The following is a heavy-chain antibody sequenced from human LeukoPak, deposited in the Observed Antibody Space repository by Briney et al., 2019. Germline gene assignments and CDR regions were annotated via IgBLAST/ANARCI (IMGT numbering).Heavy chain of an antibody. V-gene: IGHV1-69*05. J-gene: IGHJ4*02. CDR1: GGAFSSYA. CDR3: ARDGDPNTATLDY. CDR2: IIPIFGTA. Sequence: SVKVSCKASGGAFSSYAISWVRQAPGQGLEWMGRIIPIFGTANYAQKFQGRVTITTDESTSTAYMELSSLRSEDTAVYYCARDGDPNTATLDYWGQGTLVTASS. D-gene: IGHD5-18*01.